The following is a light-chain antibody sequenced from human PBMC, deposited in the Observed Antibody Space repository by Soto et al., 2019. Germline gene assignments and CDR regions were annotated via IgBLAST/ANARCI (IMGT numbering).Light chain of an antibody. Sequence: EIVLTQSPGTLSLSPGERATLSCRASQSVSSNYLAWYQQRPGQAPRLLIYDASSRATGVPDRFSGSGSGTDFTLTINRLEPEDFAVYYCHQYGGSPGTLGQGTKVEIK. CDR1: QSVSSNY. CDR2: DAS. CDR3: HQYGGSPGT. V-gene: IGKV3-20*01. J-gene: IGKJ1*01.